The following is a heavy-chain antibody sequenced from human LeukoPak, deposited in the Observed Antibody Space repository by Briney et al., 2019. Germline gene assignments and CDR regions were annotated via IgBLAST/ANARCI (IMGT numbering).Heavy chain of an antibody. J-gene: IGHJ4*02. D-gene: IGHD3-22*01. Sequence: ASVKVSCKASGYTFTSYGISWVRQAPGQGLEWMGWISAYNGNTNYAQKLQGRVTMTTDTSTSTAYMELRSLRSDDTAVYYCARDVQYYYDSSGYYYSPCFDYWGQGTLDTVSS. CDR1: GYTFTSYG. V-gene: IGHV1-18*01. CDR3: ARDVQYYYDSSGYYYSPCFDY. CDR2: ISAYNGNT.